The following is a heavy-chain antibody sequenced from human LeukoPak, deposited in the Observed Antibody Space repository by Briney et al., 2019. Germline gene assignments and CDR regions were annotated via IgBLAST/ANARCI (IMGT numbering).Heavy chain of an antibody. D-gene: IGHD3-16*01. Sequence: GGSLRLSCAASGFTFSSYGMHWVRQAPGKGLVWVSHINSDGSSTNYADSVKGRFTISRDNAKNTLYLQMNSLRAEDAAVYYCASGGLRSFSVDYWGQGTLVTVSS. CDR3: ASGGLRSFSVDY. V-gene: IGHV3-74*01. CDR1: GFTFSSYG. CDR2: INSDGSST. J-gene: IGHJ4*02.